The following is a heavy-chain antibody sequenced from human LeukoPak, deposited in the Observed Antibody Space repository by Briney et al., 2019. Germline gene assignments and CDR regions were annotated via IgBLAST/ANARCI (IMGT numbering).Heavy chain of an antibody. Sequence: GGSLRLSCAASGFTFSSYGMHWVRQAPGKGLEWVAIISYDGSNKYYADSVKGRFTISRDNSKNTLYLQMNSLRAEDTAVYYCAKGGYDILTGYNDAFDIWGQGTMVTVSS. V-gene: IGHV3-30*18. CDR1: GFTFSSYG. CDR3: AKGGYDILTGYNDAFDI. CDR2: ISYDGSNK. D-gene: IGHD3-9*01. J-gene: IGHJ3*02.